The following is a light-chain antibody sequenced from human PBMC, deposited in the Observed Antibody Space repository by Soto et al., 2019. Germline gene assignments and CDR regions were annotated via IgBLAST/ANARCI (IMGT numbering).Light chain of an antibody. J-gene: IGLJ2*01. Sequence: SYELTQPPSVSVSSGQTATITCSGDVLPKQYAYWYQQKPGQAPVIVIYKDIERPSGIPERFSGSSSGTTVTLTITGVQAEDEADYYCQSADSSGNYQVFGGGTK. CDR1: VLPKQY. CDR3: QSADSSGNYQV. V-gene: IGLV3-25*02. CDR2: KDI.